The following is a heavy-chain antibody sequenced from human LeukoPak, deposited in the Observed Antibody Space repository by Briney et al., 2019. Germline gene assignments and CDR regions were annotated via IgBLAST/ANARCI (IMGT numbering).Heavy chain of an antibody. CDR3: AREGGFYRPLDY. V-gene: IGHV4-4*02. Sequence: PSETLSLTCGVSGGSISSTNWWTWVRQPPGKGLGWIGEVHLDGRTNYNPSLESRLTMSADLSENHISLRLTSVTAADTAVYYCAREGGFYRPLDYSGQGTLVTVSS. CDR2: VHLDGRT. D-gene: IGHD3-3*01. J-gene: IGHJ4*02. CDR1: GGSISSTNW.